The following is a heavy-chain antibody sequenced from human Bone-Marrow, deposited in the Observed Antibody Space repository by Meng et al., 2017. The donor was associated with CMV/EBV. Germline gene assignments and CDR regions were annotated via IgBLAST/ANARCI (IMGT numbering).Heavy chain of an antibody. CDR2: TYYRFKWYN. V-gene: IGHV6-1*01. D-gene: IGHD2-2*01. J-gene: IGHJ4*02. CDR3: AKDVTKRRYCSSTSCRPEGYYFDY. Sequence: SQTLSLTCAISGDSVSSNSAAWNWIRQSPSRGLEWLGRTYYRFKWYNDYAVSVKGRISISPDTSKNQFSLQLNSVTPEDTAVYYCAKDVTKRRYCSSTSCRPEGYYFDYWGQGTLVTVSS. CDR1: GDSVSSNSAA.